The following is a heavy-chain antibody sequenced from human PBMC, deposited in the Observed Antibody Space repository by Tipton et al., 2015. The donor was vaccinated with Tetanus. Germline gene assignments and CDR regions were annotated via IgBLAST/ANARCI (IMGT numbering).Heavy chain of an antibody. CDR1: GASISSNTYY. J-gene: IGHJ4*02. CDR2: VSYSGST. V-gene: IGHV4-39*01. CDR3: ARAGMVTDDRSKFDS. Sequence: LRLSCTVSGASISSNTYYWGWIRQPPGKGLEWIASVSYSGSTYYNPSLKSRVTMSLDTSKNQFSVRLTSVTAADTAVYYCARAGMVTDDRSKFDSWGQGSLVSVSS. D-gene: IGHD2-21*02.